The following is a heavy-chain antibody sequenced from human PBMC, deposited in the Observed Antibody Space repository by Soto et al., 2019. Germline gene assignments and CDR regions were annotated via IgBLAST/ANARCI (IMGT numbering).Heavy chain of an antibody. CDR1: GFTFSSHA. J-gene: IGHJ4*02. CDR2: VDGSGGDT. CDR3: AKEIFAAAYAAPSAFDQ. Sequence: GGSLRLSCAASGFTFSSHAMGWLRQAPGTGPEWVAFVDGSGGDTSYADSVKGRFTISRDNSDNSLYLDMNSLRAEDTGRYFCAKEIFAAAYAAPSAFDQWGQGSLVTVSS. D-gene: IGHD2-8*01. V-gene: IGHV3-23*01.